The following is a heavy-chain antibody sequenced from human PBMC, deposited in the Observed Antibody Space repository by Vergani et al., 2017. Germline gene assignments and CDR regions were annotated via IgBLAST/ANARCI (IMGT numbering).Heavy chain of an antibody. V-gene: IGHV4-39*01. CDR3: ARPLAYFIAARPEPGYFAC. J-gene: IGHJ4*02. D-gene: IGHD6-6*01. CDR2: IYYSGST. Sequence: QLQLQESGPGLVKPSETLSLTCTVSGGSLSSSSYYWGWIRQPPGKGLDWIGSIYYSGSTYYNPSLKSRVTISVDTSKNQFSLKLSSVTAADTAVYYCARPLAYFIAARPEPGYFACGSQGSLLTAYS. CDR1: GGSLSSSSYY.